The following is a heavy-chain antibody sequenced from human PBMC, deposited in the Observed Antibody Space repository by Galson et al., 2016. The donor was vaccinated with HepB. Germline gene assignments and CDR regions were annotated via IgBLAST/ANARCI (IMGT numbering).Heavy chain of an antibody. J-gene: IGHJ6*02. CDR1: GGSISSGDYY. CDR2: IYYYGST. V-gene: IGHV4-31*03. Sequence: TLSLTCTVSGGSISSGDYYWSWIRQHPGKGLEWIGYIYYYGSTYYSPPLRSRVTLSVDTSKNPFPLKLISVTAADTAVYYCAREESSWCDYYHAVDVWGQGTTVADSS. D-gene: IGHD4/OR15-4a*01. CDR3: AREESSWCDYYHAVDV.